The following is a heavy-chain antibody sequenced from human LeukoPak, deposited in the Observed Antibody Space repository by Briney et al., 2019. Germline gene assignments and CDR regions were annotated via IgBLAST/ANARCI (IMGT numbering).Heavy chain of an antibody. V-gene: IGHV1-2*02. D-gene: IGHD3-10*01. Sequence: GASVKVSCKASGYTFTGYYMHWVRQAPGQGLEWMGWINPNSGGTNYAQKFQGRVTMTRDTSISTAYMELSRLRSDDTAVYYCARARYYYGSGSLYWFDPWGQGTLVTVSS. CDR2: INPNSGGT. J-gene: IGHJ5*02. CDR3: ARARYYYGSGSLYWFDP. CDR1: GYTFTGYY.